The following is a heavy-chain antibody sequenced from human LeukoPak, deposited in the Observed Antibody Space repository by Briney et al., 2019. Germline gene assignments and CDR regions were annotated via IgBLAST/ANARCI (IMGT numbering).Heavy chain of an antibody. D-gene: IGHD3-22*01. CDR3: ARDAYKCDSSGCFHYFDY. V-gene: IGHV3-66*01. CDR1: GFTVSSNF. CDR2: IYSGVTT. J-gene: IGHJ4*02. Sequence: PGGSLRLSCAASGFTVSSNFMSWVRQAPGKGLEGVSVIYSGVTTYYADSVKGRFTISRDNSKNTLYLQMDSLRAEDTAVYHCARDAYKCDSSGCFHYFDYWGQGTLVTVAS.